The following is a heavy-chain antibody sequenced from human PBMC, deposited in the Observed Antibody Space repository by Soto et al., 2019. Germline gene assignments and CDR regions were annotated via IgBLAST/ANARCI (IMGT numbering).Heavy chain of an antibody. D-gene: IGHD2-8*01. CDR1: GFTFDDYA. V-gene: IGHV3-9*01. CDR3: AKDTVSHLIFDAVDI. J-gene: IGHJ3*02. CDR2: ISWNSGNI. Sequence: EVQLGESGGGLVQPGRSLILSCTASGFTFDDYAMHWVRQAPGQGLEWVSGISWNSGNINYADSVKGRFTISRDNAKNSLYLQMNSLRPEDTALYYCAKDTVSHLIFDAVDIWGQGTMVTVSS.